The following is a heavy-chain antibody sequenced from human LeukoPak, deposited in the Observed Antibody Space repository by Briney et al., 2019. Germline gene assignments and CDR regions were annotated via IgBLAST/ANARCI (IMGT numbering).Heavy chain of an antibody. V-gene: IGHV3-33*08. J-gene: IGHJ4*02. Sequence: GGSLRLSCAASGFTFSSYWMSWVRQAPGKGLEWVAVIWYDGSNKYYADSVKGRFTISRDNSKNTLYLQMNSLRAEDTAVYYCARDSSGWYQENYFDYWGQGTLVTVSS. CDR3: ARDSSGWYQENYFDY. D-gene: IGHD6-19*01. CDR1: GFTFSSYW. CDR2: IWYDGSNK.